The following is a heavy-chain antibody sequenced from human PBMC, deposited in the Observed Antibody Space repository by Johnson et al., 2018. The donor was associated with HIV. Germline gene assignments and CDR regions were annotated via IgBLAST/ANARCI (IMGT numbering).Heavy chain of an antibody. D-gene: IGHD1-26*01. Sequence: VQLVESGGGLVQPGGSLRLSCAASGFTFSSHWMHWVRQAPGKGLVWVSRINSDGSSTSYADSVKGRFIISRDNAKNTLYLQMNILRGEDTAVYYCAKGDGIVGGSDAFDIWGQGTMVTVSS. CDR2: INSDGSST. V-gene: IGHV3-74*01. J-gene: IGHJ3*02. CDR1: GFTFSSHW. CDR3: AKGDGIVGGSDAFDI.